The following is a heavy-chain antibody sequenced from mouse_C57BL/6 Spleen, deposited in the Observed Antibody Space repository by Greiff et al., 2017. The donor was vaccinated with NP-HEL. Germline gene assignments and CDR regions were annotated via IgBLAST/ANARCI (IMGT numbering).Heavy chain of an antibody. D-gene: IGHD1-1*01. V-gene: IGHV1-26*01. CDR1: GYTFTDYY. CDR2: INPNNGGT. Sequence: EVQLQQSGPELVKPGASVKISCKASGYTFTDYYMNWVKQSHGKSLEWIGDINPNNGGTSYNQKFKGKATLTVDKSSSTAYMELRSLTSEDSAVYYCARYPYYYGSSRSFDYWGQGTTLTVSS. J-gene: IGHJ2*01. CDR3: ARYPYYYGSSRSFDY.